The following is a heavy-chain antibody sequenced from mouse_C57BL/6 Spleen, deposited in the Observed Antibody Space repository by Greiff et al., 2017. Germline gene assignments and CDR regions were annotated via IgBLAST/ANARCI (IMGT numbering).Heavy chain of an antibody. CDR1: GYSITSCYY. D-gene: IGHD1-1*01. Sequence: EVQLQQSGPGLVKPSQSLSLTCSVTGYSITSCYYWNWIRQFPGNKLEWMGYISYDGSNNYNPSLKNRNSITRDTSKNQFFLKLNSVTTEDTATYYCASYGSSYVGYFDYWGQGTTLTVSS. J-gene: IGHJ2*01. CDR2: ISYDGSN. V-gene: IGHV3-6*01. CDR3: ASYGSSYVGYFDY.